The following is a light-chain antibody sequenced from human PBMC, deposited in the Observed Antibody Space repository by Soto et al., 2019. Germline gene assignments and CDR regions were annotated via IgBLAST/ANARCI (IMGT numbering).Light chain of an antibody. CDR2: YDS. J-gene: IGLJ2*01. CDR1: NIGSKS. CDR3: QVWDSSSDHP. V-gene: IGLV3-21*04. Sequence: SYELTQPPSVSVAPGKTARMTCGGNNIGSKSVHWYQQKPGQAPVLVIYYDSDRPSGIPERFSGSNSGNTATLTISRVEAGDEADYYCQVWDSSSDHPFGGGTKLTV.